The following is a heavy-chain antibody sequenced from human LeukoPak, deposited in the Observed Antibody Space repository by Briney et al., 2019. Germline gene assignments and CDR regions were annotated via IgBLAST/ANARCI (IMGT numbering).Heavy chain of an antibody. CDR3: ARGPLNYYGSGSYSFFDY. CDR1: GYTFTSYG. V-gene: IGHV1-69*13. CDR2: IIPIFGTA. D-gene: IGHD3-10*01. J-gene: IGHJ4*02. Sequence: GASVKVSCKASGYTFTSYGISWVRQAPGQGLEWMGGIIPIFGTANYAQKFQGRVTITADESTSTAYMELSSLRSEDTAVYYCARGPLNYYGSGSYSFFDYWGQGTLVTVSS.